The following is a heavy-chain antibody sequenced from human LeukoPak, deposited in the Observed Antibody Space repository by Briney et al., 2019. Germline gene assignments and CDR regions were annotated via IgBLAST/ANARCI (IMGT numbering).Heavy chain of an antibody. Sequence: SETLSLTCAVYGGSFSGYYWSWIRQPPGKGLEWIGEINHSGSTNYNPSLKSRVTISVGTSKNQFSLKLSSVTAADTAVYYCARGGIIGVSPVYFDYWGQGTLVTVSS. CDR1: GGSFSGYY. D-gene: IGHD3-10*01. V-gene: IGHV4-34*01. CDR2: INHSGST. CDR3: ARGGIIGVSPVYFDY. J-gene: IGHJ4*02.